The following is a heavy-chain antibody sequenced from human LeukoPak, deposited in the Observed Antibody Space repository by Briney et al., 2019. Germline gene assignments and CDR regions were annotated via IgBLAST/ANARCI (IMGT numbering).Heavy chain of an antibody. CDR3: ASGYCSGGSCLVFDY. Sequence: SETLSLTCTVSGGSISSSSYYWGWIRQPPGKGLEWIGSIYYSGSTYYNPSLTSRVTISVDTSKNQFSLQLSSVTAADTAVYYCASGYCSGGSCLVFDYWGQGTLVTVSS. J-gene: IGHJ4*02. V-gene: IGHV4-39*01. D-gene: IGHD2-15*01. CDR1: GGSISSSSYY. CDR2: IYYSGST.